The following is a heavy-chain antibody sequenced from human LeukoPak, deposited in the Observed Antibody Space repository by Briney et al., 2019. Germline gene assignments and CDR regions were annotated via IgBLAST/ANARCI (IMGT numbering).Heavy chain of an antibody. V-gene: IGHV3-30*18. CDR1: GFTFSSYG. Sequence: PGGSLRLSCAASGFTFSSYGMHGVRQAPGKGLEWVAVISYDGSNKYYADSVKGRFTISRDNSKNTLYLQMNSLRAEDTAVYYCAKERIGVAVWNGFDPWGQGTLVTVSS. D-gene: IGHD6-19*01. J-gene: IGHJ5*02. CDR3: AKERIGVAVWNGFDP. CDR2: ISYDGSNK.